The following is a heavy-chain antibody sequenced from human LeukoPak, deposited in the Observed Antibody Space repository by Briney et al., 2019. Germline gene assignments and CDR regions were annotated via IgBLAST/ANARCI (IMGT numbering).Heavy chain of an antibody. D-gene: IGHD3-10*01. J-gene: IGHJ4*02. Sequence: GRSLRLSCAASGFTVSSSYMSWVRQAPGKGLEWVSVIYSGGRTYYADSVKGRFTISRDNSKNTLYLQMNSLRAEDTAVYYCARGAITMVRGWEFDYWGQGTLVTVSS. V-gene: IGHV3-66*01. CDR2: IYSGGRT. CDR1: GFTVSSSY. CDR3: ARGAITMVRGWEFDY.